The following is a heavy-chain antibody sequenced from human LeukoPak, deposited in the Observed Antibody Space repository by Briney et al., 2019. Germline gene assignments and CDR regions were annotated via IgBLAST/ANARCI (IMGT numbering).Heavy chain of an antibody. V-gene: IGHV3-30*18. CDR1: GFTCSSYG. Sequence: GRSLRLSCAASGFTCSSYGMHWVRQAPGKGLEWVAVISYDGSNKYYADSVKGRFTISRDNSKNTLYLQMNSLRAEDTAVYYCAKGIKTEYYYYGMDVWGQGTTVTVSS. J-gene: IGHJ6*02. D-gene: IGHD3-10*01. CDR3: AKGIKTEYYYYGMDV. CDR2: ISYDGSNK.